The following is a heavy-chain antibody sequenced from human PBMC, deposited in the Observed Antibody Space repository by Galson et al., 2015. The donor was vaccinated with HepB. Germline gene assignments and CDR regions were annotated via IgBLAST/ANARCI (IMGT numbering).Heavy chain of an antibody. Sequence: SLRLSCAASGFTFSSYSMNWVRQAPGKGLEWVSSISSRSSYIYYADSGKGRFTISRDNAKNSLYLQMNSLRTEDTAVYYCAREPRTRRYYYDSSTYGPVDYWGQGSLVTVSS. J-gene: IGHJ4*02. V-gene: IGHV3-21*01. D-gene: IGHD3-22*01. CDR1: GFTFSSYS. CDR2: ISSRSSYI. CDR3: AREPRTRRYYYDSSTYGPVDY.